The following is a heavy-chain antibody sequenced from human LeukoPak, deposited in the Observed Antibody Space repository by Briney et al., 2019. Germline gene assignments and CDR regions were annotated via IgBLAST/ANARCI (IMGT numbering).Heavy chain of an antibody. V-gene: IGHV5-51*01. D-gene: IGHD3-9*01. J-gene: IGHJ4*02. CDR2: VYPGDSDT. CDR1: GYSFTKSW. Sequence: GESLKISCKGSGYSFTKSWIGWVRQMPGKGLEWMGIVYPGDSDTTYSPSFQGQVTISADKSISTAYLQWSSLKASDTAMYYCARRRWDDILTGYHFDYWGQGTLVTVSS. CDR3: ARRRWDDILTGYHFDY.